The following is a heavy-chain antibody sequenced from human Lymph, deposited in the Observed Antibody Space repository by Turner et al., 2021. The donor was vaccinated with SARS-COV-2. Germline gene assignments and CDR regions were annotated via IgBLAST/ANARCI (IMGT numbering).Heavy chain of an antibody. CDR2: ISGDGGGT. D-gene: IGHD2-15*01. V-gene: IGHV3-43*02. CDR3: AKDPGYWSGGSCYSRTYFDF. Sequence: EVQLVESGGGVVQPGGTLRPSCSASEITFDDYAMHWVRQAPGKGLEWVSLISGDGGGTYYADYGKGRFTIPRDNSKKSLSLQMNSLRAEDTALYYCAKDPGYWSGGSCYSRTYFDFWGQGTLVTVSA. CDR1: EITFDDYA. J-gene: IGHJ4*02.